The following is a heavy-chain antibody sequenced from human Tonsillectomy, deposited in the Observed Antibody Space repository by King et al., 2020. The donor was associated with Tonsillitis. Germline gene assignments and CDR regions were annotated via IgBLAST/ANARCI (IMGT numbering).Heavy chain of an antibody. Sequence: QLVQSGAEVKKPGASVKVSCKASGYTFTGYYIHWVRQAPGQGLEWMGWINPYIVDTNYAQNFQGGVTMTRDTSICTAYMELSRLTSADTAGYYCARGRYCSGGSCYSHFDYWGQGTVVTVSS. J-gene: IGHJ4*02. CDR1: GYTFTGYY. V-gene: IGHV1-2*02. CDR3: ARGRYCSGGSCYSHFDY. D-gene: IGHD2-15*01. CDR2: INPYIVDT.